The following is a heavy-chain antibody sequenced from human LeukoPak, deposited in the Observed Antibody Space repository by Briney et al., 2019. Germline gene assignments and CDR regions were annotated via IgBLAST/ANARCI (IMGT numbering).Heavy chain of an antibody. J-gene: IGHJ1*01. D-gene: IGHD6-13*01. CDR1: GGTFMSHI. Sequence: APVTVSCKTSGGTFMSHIFSWVRQARGQGLEWMGWINPNSGGTNYAQKFQGRVTMTRDTSISTAYMELSRLRSDDTAVYYCASPDYSSSWYGGEYFQHWGQGTLVTVSS. CDR3: ASPDYSSSWYGGEYFQH. CDR2: INPNSGGT. V-gene: IGHV1-2*02.